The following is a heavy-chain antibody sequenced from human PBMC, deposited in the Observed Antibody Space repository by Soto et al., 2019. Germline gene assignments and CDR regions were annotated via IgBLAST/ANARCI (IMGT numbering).Heavy chain of an antibody. J-gene: IGHJ4*02. CDR2: IYGSGST. D-gene: IGHD6-19*01. CDR1: GGSITGYY. V-gene: IGHV4-59*12. CDR3: ARASLAEGPEAY. Sequence: LSLTCSVSGGSITGYYWNWIRQPPGKGLEWVGHIYGSGSTNYNPSLQSRVTISVDTSKIQFSLNLTSVTAADTAVYYCARASLAEGPEAYWGQGILVTVSS.